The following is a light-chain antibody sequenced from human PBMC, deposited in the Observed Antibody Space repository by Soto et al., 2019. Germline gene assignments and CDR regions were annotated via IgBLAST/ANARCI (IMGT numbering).Light chain of an antibody. V-gene: IGLV2-14*01. CDR3: SSYTNSGTLMV. CDR1: SSDVGGYNY. Sequence: QSALTQPASVSGSPGQSITISCTGTSSDVGGYNYVSWYQQHPGKAPKLMIYDVSNRPSGVSNRFSGSKFGNTASLTISGLQAEDGADYYCSSYTNSGTLMVFGGGTKLTVL. J-gene: IGLJ2*01. CDR2: DVS.